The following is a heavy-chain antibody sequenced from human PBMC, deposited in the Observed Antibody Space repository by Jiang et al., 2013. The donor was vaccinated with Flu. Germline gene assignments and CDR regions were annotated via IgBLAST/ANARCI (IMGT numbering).Heavy chain of an antibody. Sequence: KPSETLSLTCAVYGGSFSGYYWSWIRQPPGKGLEWIGEINHSGSTNYNPSLKSRVTISVDTSKNQFSLKLSSVTAADTAVYYCARKSYHYGSGKIFDYWGQGTLVTVSS. V-gene: IGHV4-34*01. J-gene: IGHJ4*02. CDR2: INHSGST. D-gene: IGHD3-10*01. CDR3: ARKSYHYGSGKIFDY. CDR1: GGSFSGYY.